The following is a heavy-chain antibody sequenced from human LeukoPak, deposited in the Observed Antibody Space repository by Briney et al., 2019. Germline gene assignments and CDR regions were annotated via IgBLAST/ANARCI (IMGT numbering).Heavy chain of an antibody. CDR3: AGYDCSSTRCYTGGFDY. J-gene: IGHJ4*02. CDR2: ISGSGGST. D-gene: IGHD2-2*02. CDR1: GFTFSSYA. V-gene: IGHV3-23*01. Sequence: GGSLRLSCAASGFTFSSYAMSWVRQAPGKGLEWVSAISGSGGSTYYADSVKGRFTISRDSSKNTLYLQMNSLRAEDTAVYYCAGYDCSSTRCYTGGFDYWGQGTLVTVSS.